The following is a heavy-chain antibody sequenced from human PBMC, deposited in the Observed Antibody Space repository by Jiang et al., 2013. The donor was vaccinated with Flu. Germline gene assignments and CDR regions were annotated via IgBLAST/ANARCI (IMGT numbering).Heavy chain of an antibody. Sequence: GAEVKKPGEFLKISCKGSGYSFNSQWIGWVRQLPGKGLEWMGIIYPGDSDTRYSPSFQGQVTISADTSLSTAYLQWSSLKASDTATYYCGRRCSNGNCFSSYGMDVWGEGTTVTVSA. CDR1: GYSFNSQW. CDR2: IYPGDSDT. V-gene: IGHV5-51*01. CDR3: GRRCSNGNCFSSYGMDV. J-gene: IGHJ6*04. D-gene: IGHD2-21*01.